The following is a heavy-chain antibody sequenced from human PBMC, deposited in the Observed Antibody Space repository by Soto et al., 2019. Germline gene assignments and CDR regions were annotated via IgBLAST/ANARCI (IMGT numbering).Heavy chain of an antibody. CDR2: INYNGNT. D-gene: IGHD2-2*03. CDR3: AREGNLGRWIQPLDS. Sequence: SETLSLTCAVYGGSFSGYYWSWIRQPPGKGLEWIGNINYNGNTKYSPSLKSRVTMSVDTSKNHFSLKLNSVTTADTAVYFCAREGNLGRWIQPLDSWGQGTLVTVSS. J-gene: IGHJ4*02. CDR1: GGSFSGYY. V-gene: IGHV4-34*01.